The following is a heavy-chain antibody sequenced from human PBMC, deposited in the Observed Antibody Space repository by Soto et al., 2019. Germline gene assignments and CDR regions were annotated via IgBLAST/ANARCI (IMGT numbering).Heavy chain of an antibody. J-gene: IGHJ4*02. D-gene: IGHD2-15*01. CDR3: AKVGVRYCSGGSCYLHY. CDR2: IRRSSSTI. CDR1: GFTFSSYI. Sequence: PGGSLGLSFAASGFTFSSYIMSWVRQAPGKGVEWGSYIRRSSSTICYADAVKGRFTISRDNSRTTLYPQMNSLRAEDTAAYYCAKVGVRYCSGGSCYLHYWGQGTLVTVSS. V-gene: IGHV3-48*01.